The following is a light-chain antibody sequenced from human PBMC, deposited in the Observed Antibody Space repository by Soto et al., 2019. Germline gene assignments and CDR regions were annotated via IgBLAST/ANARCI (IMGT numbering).Light chain of an antibody. J-gene: IGKJ2*01. Sequence: DIQMTQSPSSLSASVGDRVTITCQASQDISNYLNSYQQKPGKAPKLLIYDASNLETGVPSRFSGSGSGTDFTFTIRRLQPEDIATYYCQQYDNLPRTVGQGTKLEIK. CDR2: DAS. CDR3: QQYDNLPRT. V-gene: IGKV1-33*01. CDR1: QDISNY.